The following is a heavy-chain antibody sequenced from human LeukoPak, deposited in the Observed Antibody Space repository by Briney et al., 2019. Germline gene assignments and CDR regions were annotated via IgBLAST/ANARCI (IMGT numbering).Heavy chain of an antibody. CDR2: IYHSGST. V-gene: IGHV4-4*02. CDR3: ASTPRIAAAGQPPDPDY. D-gene: IGHD6-13*01. J-gene: IGHJ4*02. Sequence: SETLSLTCAVSGGSISSSNWWSWVRQPPGKGLEWIGEIYHSGSTNYNPSLKSRVTISVDKSKNQFSLKLSSVTAADTAVYYCASTPRIAAAGQPPDPDYWGQGTLVTVSS. CDR1: GGSISSSNW.